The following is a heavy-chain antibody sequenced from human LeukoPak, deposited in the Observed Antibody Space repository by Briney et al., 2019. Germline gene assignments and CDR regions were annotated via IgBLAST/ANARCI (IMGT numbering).Heavy chain of an antibody. Sequence: PGGSLRLSCAASGFTFSSYAMSWVRQAPGKGLEWVSAISGSGGSPYYADSVKGRFTISRDNSKNTLYLQMNSLRAEDTAVYYCAKDLRNGGYCTNGVCYGNWFDPWGQGTLVTVSS. CDR1: GFTFSSYA. D-gene: IGHD2-8*01. V-gene: IGHV3-23*01. CDR3: AKDLRNGGYCTNGVCYGNWFDP. J-gene: IGHJ5*02. CDR2: ISGSGGSP.